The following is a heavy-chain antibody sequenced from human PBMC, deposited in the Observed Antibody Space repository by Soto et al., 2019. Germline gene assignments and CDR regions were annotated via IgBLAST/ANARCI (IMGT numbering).Heavy chain of an antibody. J-gene: IGHJ6*02. D-gene: IGHD5-18*01. CDR2: ISYDGSNK. CDR1: GFTFSSYA. V-gene: IGHV3-30-3*01. Sequence: VGSLRLSCAASGFTFSSYAMHWVRQAPGKGLEWVAVISYDGSNKYYADSVKGRFTISRDNSKNTLYLQMNSLRAEDTAVYYCARPYSRGYSYGPYYYYYGMDVWGQGTTVTVSS. CDR3: ARPYSRGYSYGPYYYYYGMDV.